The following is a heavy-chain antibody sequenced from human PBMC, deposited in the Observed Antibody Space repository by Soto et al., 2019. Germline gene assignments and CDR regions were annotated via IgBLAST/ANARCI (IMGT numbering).Heavy chain of an antibody. CDR1: GYAFSSYA. Sequence: VASVTVSCKASGYAFSSYAIHWVRQAPGQRLEWMGWINAGNGNTKYSQKFQGRVTITIDTSASTRYVELRSLRYDDTAVYYCASKNFWSGYSTFDHWGQGTLVTVSS. V-gene: IGHV1-3*01. D-gene: IGHD3-3*01. CDR2: INAGNGNT. J-gene: IGHJ4*02. CDR3: ASKNFWSGYSTFDH.